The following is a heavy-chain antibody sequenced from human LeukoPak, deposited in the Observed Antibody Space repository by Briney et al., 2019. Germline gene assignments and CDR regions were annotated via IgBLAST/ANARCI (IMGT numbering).Heavy chain of an antibody. CDR3: ARAPVGVAAAGNWYFDL. D-gene: IGHD6-13*01. CDR2: IIPIFGTA. J-gene: IGHJ2*01. V-gene: IGHV1-69*13. CDR1: GGTFISYA. Sequence: ASVKVSCKASGGTFISYAISWVRQAPGQGLEWMGGIIPIFGTANYAQKFQGRVTITADESTSTAYMELSSLRSEDTAVYYCARAPVGVAAAGNWYFDLWGRGTLVTVSS.